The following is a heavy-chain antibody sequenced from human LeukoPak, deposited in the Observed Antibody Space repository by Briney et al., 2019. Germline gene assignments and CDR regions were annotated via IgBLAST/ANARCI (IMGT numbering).Heavy chain of an antibody. D-gene: IGHD6-19*01. V-gene: IGHV3-48*03. Sequence: GGSLRLSCAASGFTFSSYEMNWVRQAPGKGLEWVSYISGSGSTIYYGDSLEGRFTISRDNAKNSLYLEMNSLRDEDTAVYYCARSVIAVAGYDAFDIWGQGTVVTVSS. CDR2: ISGSGSTI. CDR3: ARSVIAVAGYDAFDI. J-gene: IGHJ3*02. CDR1: GFTFSSYE.